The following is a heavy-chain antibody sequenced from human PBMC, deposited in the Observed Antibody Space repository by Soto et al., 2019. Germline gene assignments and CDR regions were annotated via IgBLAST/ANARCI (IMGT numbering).Heavy chain of an antibody. CDR3: ARHLPLAGRRYNWFDP. CDR1: GGSISSYY. V-gene: IGHV4-59*08. D-gene: IGHD6-19*01. J-gene: IGHJ5*02. Sequence: SETLSFTCTVSGGSISSYYWSWIRQPPGKGLEWIGYIYYSGSTNYNPSLKSLVTISVDTSKNQFSLKLRSVTAADTAVYYCARHLPLAGRRYNWFDPPGQRPLVTVSS. CDR2: IYYSGST.